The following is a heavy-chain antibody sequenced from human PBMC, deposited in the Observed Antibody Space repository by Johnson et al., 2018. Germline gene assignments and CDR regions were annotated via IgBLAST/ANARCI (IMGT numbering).Heavy chain of an antibody. V-gene: IGHV3-23*04. D-gene: IGHD3-10*01. CDR1: GFTFSNSA. CDR2: ISGGGGTT. CDR3: AKDSSTNTVFRVRFDY. Sequence: VQLVQSGGGVVQPGRSLRLSCAASGFTFSNSAMSWVRQAPGKGLEWVSAISGGGGTTYYADSVKGRFTISRDNSKNALYLQMNTMRAEDTAVYYCAKDSSTNTVFRVRFDYWGQGSLVTVSS. J-gene: IGHJ4*02.